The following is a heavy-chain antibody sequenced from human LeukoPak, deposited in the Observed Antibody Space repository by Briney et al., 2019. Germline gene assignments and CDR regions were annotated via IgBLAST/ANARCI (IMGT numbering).Heavy chain of an antibody. Sequence: GGSLRLSCAVSGFTFSSYAMSWVRQAPGKGLEWVSGIGGSGDSDSPHYADSVRGRFTISRDNSKNMLYLQMHNLRADDTAIYYCAKHPLVWGSPLEYWGQGTLVTVSS. CDR3: AKHPLVWGSPLEY. CDR1: GFTFSSYA. D-gene: IGHD3-16*01. J-gene: IGHJ4*02. CDR2: IGGSGDSDSP. V-gene: IGHV3-23*01.